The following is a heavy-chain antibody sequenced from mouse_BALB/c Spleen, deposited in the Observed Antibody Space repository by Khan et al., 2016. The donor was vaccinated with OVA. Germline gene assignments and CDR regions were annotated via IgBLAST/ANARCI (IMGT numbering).Heavy chain of an antibody. Sequence: QIQLVQSGPELKKPGETVRISCKASGYTFTTAGIQWVQKMPGKGLKWIGWINTHSGVPKYAEDFKGRFAFSLEISVNPDYLQIKNLKNEDTDTYFCARGGAAYYRNDGGAMEYWGQGTSVTVSS. CDR1: GYTFTTAG. V-gene: IGHV9-4*02. J-gene: IGHJ4*01. CDR3: ARGGAAYYRNDGGAMEY. D-gene: IGHD2-14*01. CDR2: INTHSGVP.